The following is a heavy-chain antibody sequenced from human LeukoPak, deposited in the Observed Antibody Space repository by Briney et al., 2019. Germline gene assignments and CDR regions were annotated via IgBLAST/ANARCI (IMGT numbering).Heavy chain of an antibody. D-gene: IGHD3-22*01. Sequence: PGGSLRLSCAASGFTFSNAWMSWVRQAPGKGLELVGRIKSKTDGGTTDYAAPVKGRFTISRDDSKNTLYLQMNSLKTEDTAVYYCTTELITLDAFDIWGQGTLVTVSS. CDR2: IKSKTDGGTT. CDR3: TTELITLDAFDI. J-gene: IGHJ4*02. CDR1: GFTFSNAW. V-gene: IGHV3-15*01.